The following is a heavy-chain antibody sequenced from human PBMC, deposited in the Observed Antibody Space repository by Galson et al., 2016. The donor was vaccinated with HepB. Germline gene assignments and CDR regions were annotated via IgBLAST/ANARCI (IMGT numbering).Heavy chain of an antibody. J-gene: IGHJ4*02. CDR3: VRDYLTAFYPRPFDH. CDR2: FSGVGGRI. D-gene: IGHD3-9*01. CDR1: GFSFSTYE. V-gene: IGHV3-23*01. Sequence: SLRLSCAASGFSFSTYEMSWVRQAPGKGLEWVSGFSGVGGRIYYADSVKDRFTISRDNSNNTLYLQMTSLRADDTAIYYCVRDYLTAFYPRPFDHWGQGSLVTVSS.